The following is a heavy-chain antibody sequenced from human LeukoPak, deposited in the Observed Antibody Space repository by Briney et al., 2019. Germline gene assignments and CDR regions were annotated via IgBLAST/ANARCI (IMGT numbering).Heavy chain of an antibody. D-gene: IGHD3-10*01. J-gene: IGHJ5*02. CDR3: TKDGDHYCGSGSYYIPPHWFDP. Sequence: GGSLRLSCAASGFTFSSYAMSWVRQAPGKGLEWVSAISGSGGSTYYADSVKGRFTISRDNSKNTLYLQMNSLRAEDTAVYYCTKDGDHYCGSGSYYIPPHWFDPWGQGTLVTVSS. CDR2: ISGSGGST. V-gene: IGHV3-23*01. CDR1: GFTFSSYA.